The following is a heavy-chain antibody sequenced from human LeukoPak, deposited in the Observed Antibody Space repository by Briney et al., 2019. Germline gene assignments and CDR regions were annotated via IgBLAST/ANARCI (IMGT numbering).Heavy chain of an antibody. CDR2: INPNSGGT. Sequence: GASVNVSFKASGYTFTGYYMHWVRQAPGQGLEWVGWINPNSGGTNYAQKFQVRATMTRDTSISTAYMELSRLRSDDTAVYYCARDMGDGYNPPFDYWGQGTLVTVSS. J-gene: IGHJ4*02. CDR1: GYTFTGYY. CDR3: ARDMGDGYNPPFDY. V-gene: IGHV1-2*02. D-gene: IGHD5-24*01.